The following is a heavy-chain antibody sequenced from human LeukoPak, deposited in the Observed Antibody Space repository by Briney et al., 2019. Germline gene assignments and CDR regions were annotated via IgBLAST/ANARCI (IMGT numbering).Heavy chain of an antibody. J-gene: IGHJ3*02. D-gene: IGHD2-21*02. CDR1: GYTFTSYY. CDR3: SREFPFCGADCFSGVFDI. V-gene: IGHV1-18*04. Sequence: ASVKASCKASGYTFTSYYMHWVRQAPGQGLEWMGWISVINNGNTRYAQNFQGRLTMTTDTSTTTAYMELRSLRSDDTAVYYCSREFPFCGADCFSGVFDIWGQGTMVTVS. CDR2: ISVINNGNT.